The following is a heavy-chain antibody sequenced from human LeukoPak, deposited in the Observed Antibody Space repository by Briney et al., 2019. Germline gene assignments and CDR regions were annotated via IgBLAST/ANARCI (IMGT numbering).Heavy chain of an antibody. CDR2: IIPIFGIA. D-gene: IGHD3-22*01. CDR1: GGTSSSYA. J-gene: IGHJ4*02. Sequence: SVKVSCKASGGTSSSYAISWVRQAPGQGLEWMGRIIPIFGIANYAQKFQGRVTITADKSTSTAYMELSSLRSEDTAVYYCAGESRPNYYDSSGYRFDYWGQGTLVTVSS. V-gene: IGHV1-69*04. CDR3: AGESRPNYYDSSGYRFDY.